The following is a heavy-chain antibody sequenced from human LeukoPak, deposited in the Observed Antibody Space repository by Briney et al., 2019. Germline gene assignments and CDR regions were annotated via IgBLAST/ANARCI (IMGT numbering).Heavy chain of an antibody. J-gene: IGHJ4*02. D-gene: IGHD3-10*01. Sequence: PSETLSLTCAVYGGSFSGYYWSWVRQPPGKGLEWIGEINHSGSTNYNPSLKSRVTISVDTSKNQFSLKLSSVTAADTAVCYCARENGSGNRRFDYWGQGTLVTVSS. V-gene: IGHV4-34*01. CDR2: INHSGST. CDR3: ARENGSGNRRFDY. CDR1: GGSFSGYY.